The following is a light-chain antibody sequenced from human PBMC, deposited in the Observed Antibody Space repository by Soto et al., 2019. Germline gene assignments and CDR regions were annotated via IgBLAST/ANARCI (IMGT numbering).Light chain of an antibody. CDR1: DIGSKS. CDR3: HLWDRDSGHWV. CDR2: DDS. J-gene: IGLJ3*02. V-gene: IGLV3-21*02. Sequence: SYELTQPPSVSVAPGQTARITCGGNDIGSKSVHWYRQKPGQAPALVMYDDSDRPSGIPDRLSGSNSGGTATLTISRVEVGDEADYHCHLWDRDSGHWVFGGGTKLTVL.